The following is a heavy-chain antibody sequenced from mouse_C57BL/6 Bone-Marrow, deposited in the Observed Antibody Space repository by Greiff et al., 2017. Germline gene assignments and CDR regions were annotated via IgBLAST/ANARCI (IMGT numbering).Heavy chain of an antibody. CDR2: IDPSDSYT. Sequence: VQLQQPGAELVRPGTSVKLSCKASGYTFTSYWMHWVKQRPGQGLEWIGVIDPSDSYTNYNQKLKGKATLTVDTSSSTAYMQLSSLTSEDSAVYYCASPLYYGSSPYYFDYWGQGTTLTVSS. CDR3: ASPLYYGSSPYYFDY. CDR1: GYTFTSYW. J-gene: IGHJ2*01. D-gene: IGHD1-1*01. V-gene: IGHV1-59*01.